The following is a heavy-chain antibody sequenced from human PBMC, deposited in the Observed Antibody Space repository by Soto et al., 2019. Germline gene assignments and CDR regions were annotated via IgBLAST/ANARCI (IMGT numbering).Heavy chain of an antibody. V-gene: IGHV1-2*02. J-gene: IGHJ4*02. CDR2: INPYSGAT. CDR3: ARSRDVYHYAYDY. D-gene: IGHD5-12*01. CDR1: GYTFTDYF. Sequence: QVQLVQSGTEVKKPGASVKVSCEASGYTFTDYFLHWVRQAPGQGLEWMGWINPYSGATYYAQKFQGRVTMTRDTSISAAFMELTRLRSDDTAIYYCARSRDVYHYAYDYWGQGTLVTVSS.